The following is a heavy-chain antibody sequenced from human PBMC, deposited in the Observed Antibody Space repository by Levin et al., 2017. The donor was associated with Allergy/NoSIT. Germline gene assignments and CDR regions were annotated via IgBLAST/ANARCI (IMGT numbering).Heavy chain of an antibody. CDR3: ASYWYSRRNYNWFDP. CDR2: INHSGST. J-gene: IGHJ5*02. D-gene: IGHD6-13*01. CDR1: GGSFSGYY. V-gene: IGHV4-34*01. Sequence: PSETLSLTCAVYGGSFSGYYWSWIRQPPGKGLEWIGEINHSGSTNYNPSLKSRVTISVDTSKNQFSLKLSSVTAADTAVYYCASYWYSRRNYNWFDPWGQGTLVTVSS.